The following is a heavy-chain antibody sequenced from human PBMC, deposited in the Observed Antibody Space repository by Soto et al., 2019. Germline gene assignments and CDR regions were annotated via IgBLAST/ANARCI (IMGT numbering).Heavy chain of an antibody. CDR3: ARDVRSESSGYYSTLGFDY. D-gene: IGHD3-22*01. CDR1: RFTFSNYG. J-gene: IGHJ4*02. Sequence: PGGSLRLSCAASRFTFSNYGMHWVRQAPGKGLEWVAVIWYDGSKKYYADSVKGRFTISRDNSKNTLYLQMNSLRAEDTAVYYCARDVRSESSGYYSTLGFDYWGQGTLVTVSS. CDR2: IWYDGSKK. V-gene: IGHV3-33*01.